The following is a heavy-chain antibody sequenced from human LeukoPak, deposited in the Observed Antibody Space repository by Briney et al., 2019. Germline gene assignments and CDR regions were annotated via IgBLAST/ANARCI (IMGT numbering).Heavy chain of an antibody. CDR3: ARGTESSGWNFDY. V-gene: IGHV4-34*01. J-gene: IGHJ4*02. CDR1: GGSFSGYY. Sequence: TSETLSFTCAVSGGSFSGYYWTWIRQPPGKGLEWIGEINHSGSTNYNPSLESRVAISLDASEKQFSLRVRSVTAADSAIYYCARGTESSGWNFDYWGQGTLVTVSS. D-gene: IGHD6-25*01. CDR2: INHSGST.